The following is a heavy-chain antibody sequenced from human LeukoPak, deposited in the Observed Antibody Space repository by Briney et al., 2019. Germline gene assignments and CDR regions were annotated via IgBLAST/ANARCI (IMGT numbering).Heavy chain of an antibody. Sequence: PSETLSLTCAVSGYSISSGYYWGWIRQPPGKGLEWIGSFYHSGNSYYNPSLKSRVSTSVDTSKNQFSLNLSSVTAADTALYYCARHDFYSNYPHNWFDPWGQGTLVTVSS. CDR1: GYSISSGYY. D-gene: IGHD4-11*01. CDR2: FYHSGNS. CDR3: ARHDFYSNYPHNWFDP. J-gene: IGHJ5*02. V-gene: IGHV4-38-2*01.